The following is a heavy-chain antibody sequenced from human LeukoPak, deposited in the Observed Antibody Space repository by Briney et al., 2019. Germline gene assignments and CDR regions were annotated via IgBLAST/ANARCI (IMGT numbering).Heavy chain of an antibody. Sequence: GGSLRLSCAVSGFTFTDTYMTWIRQAPGKGLESLSYISPSGTDISYADSVKGRFTISRDNSKNTLYLQMNSLRAEDTAVYYCARGGSYLSAFDIWGQGTMVTVSS. D-gene: IGHD1-26*01. CDR1: GFTFTDTY. J-gene: IGHJ3*02. CDR2: ISPSGTDI. V-gene: IGHV3-11*01. CDR3: ARGGSYLSAFDI.